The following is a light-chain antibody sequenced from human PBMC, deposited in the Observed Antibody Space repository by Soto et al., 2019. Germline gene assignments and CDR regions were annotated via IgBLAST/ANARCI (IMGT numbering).Light chain of an antibody. J-gene: IGKJ2*01. V-gene: IGKV1-39*01. CDR3: QQSYSTHT. CDR2: AAS. CDR1: QSISSY. Sequence: DIQMTQSPSSLSASVGDRVTITCRASQSISSYLNWYQQKPGKAPKLLIYAASSLQSGVPSRFSGSGSGTXXXXXXXXXXXEXFXXYXCQQSYSTHTFGQGTKLEIK.